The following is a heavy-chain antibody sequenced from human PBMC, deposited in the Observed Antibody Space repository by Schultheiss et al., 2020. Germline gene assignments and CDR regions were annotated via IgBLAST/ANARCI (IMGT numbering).Heavy chain of an antibody. Sequence: SETLSLTCAVYGGSFSGYCWNWIRQPPGKGLEWIGEINHSGSTNYNPSLKSRVTISVDTSKNQFSLKLSSMTAADTAVYYCARADSGSYYFPFDYWGQGTLVTVSS. CDR3: ARADSGSYYFPFDY. V-gene: IGHV4-34*01. J-gene: IGHJ4*02. D-gene: IGHD1-26*01. CDR2: INHSGST. CDR1: GGSFSGYC.